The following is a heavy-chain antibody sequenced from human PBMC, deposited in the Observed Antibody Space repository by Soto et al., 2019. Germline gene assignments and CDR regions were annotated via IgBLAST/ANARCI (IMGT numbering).Heavy chain of an antibody. CDR1: GFVFKNYE. D-gene: IGHD1-26*01. J-gene: IGHJ6*04. Sequence: GGSLRLSCVASGFVFKNYEMNWGRQAPGKGLEWSSYISNSGNTIYVADSMRGRFTSSRDNAKNSRFLQMNSLRADDTAADYCARAIDTRAYYYGLDVWGKGPTVTVSS. CDR2: ISNSGNTI. V-gene: IGHV3-48*03. CDR3: ARAIDTRAYYYGLDV.